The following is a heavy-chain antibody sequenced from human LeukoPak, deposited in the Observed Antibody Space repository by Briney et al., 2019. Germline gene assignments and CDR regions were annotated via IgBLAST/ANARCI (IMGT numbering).Heavy chain of an antibody. D-gene: IGHD3-3*01. J-gene: IGHJ5*02. Sequence: PSETLSLTCAVYGGSFSSYYWSWIRQPPGKGLEWIGEINHSGSSYYNPSLKSRVTISVDTSKNQFSLKLSSVTAADTAVYYCARKKIWSGYYTHNWFDPWGQGTLVTVSS. V-gene: IGHV4-34*01. CDR3: ARKKIWSGYYTHNWFDP. CDR2: INHSGSS. CDR1: GGSFSSYY.